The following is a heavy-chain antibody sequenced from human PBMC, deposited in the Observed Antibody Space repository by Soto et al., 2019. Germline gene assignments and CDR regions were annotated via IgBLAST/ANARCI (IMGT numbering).Heavy chain of an antibody. CDR3: ARATYYYDSSGYAHWYFDL. CDR2: INHSGST. Sequence: QVQLQQWGAGLLKPSETLSLTCAVYGGSFSGYYWSWIRQPPGKGLEWIGEINHSGSTNYNPSLKSRVTISVDTSKNQFSLKLSSVTAADTAVYYCARATYYYDSSGYAHWYFDLWGRGTLVTVSS. J-gene: IGHJ2*01. CDR1: GGSFSGYY. D-gene: IGHD3-22*01. V-gene: IGHV4-34*01.